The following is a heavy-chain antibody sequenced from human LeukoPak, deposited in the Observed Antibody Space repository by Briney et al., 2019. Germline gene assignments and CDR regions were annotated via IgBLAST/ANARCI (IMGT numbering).Heavy chain of an antibody. CDR3: ARDGDSSSWYGYNWFDP. CDR1: GGTFSSYA. V-gene: IGHV1-2*02. J-gene: IGHJ5*02. CDR2: INPNSGGT. D-gene: IGHD6-13*01. Sequence: ASVKVSCKASGGTFSSYAISWVRQAPGQGLEWMGWINPNSGGTNYAQKFQGRVTMTRDTSISTAYMELSRLRSDDTAVYYCARDGDSSSWYGYNWFDPWGQGTLVIVSS.